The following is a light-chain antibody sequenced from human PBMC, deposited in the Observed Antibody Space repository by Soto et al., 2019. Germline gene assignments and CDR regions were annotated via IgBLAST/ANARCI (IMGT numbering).Light chain of an antibody. Sequence: IVLTQSTATLSLSPGKRATLSCRASQSVGTYLAWYQQRPGQSPRLLMFDVSNRATGIPARFSGSGSGTDFTLTISSLEPEDFGVYYCQHRSIWPVSFGQGTRLEI. V-gene: IGKV3-11*01. CDR3: QHRSIWPVS. CDR1: QSVGTY. J-gene: IGKJ5*01. CDR2: DVS.